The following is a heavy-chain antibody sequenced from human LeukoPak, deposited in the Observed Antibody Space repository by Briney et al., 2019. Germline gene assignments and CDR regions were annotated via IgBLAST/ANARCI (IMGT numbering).Heavy chain of an antibody. D-gene: IGHD6-13*01. V-gene: IGHV3-48*04. CDR3: ARGPGIAAGRLDY. Sequence: GGSLRLSCAASGSTFSSHTMNWVRQAPGKGLEWISYISNTGSVIYYADSVKGRFTISRDNAKNSLYLQMNSLRAEDTAVYYCARGPGIAAGRLDYWGQGTLVTVSS. CDR1: GSTFSSHT. CDR2: ISNTGSVI. J-gene: IGHJ4*02.